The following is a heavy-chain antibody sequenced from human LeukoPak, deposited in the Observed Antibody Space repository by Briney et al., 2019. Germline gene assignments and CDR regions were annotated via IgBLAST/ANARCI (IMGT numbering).Heavy chain of an antibody. V-gene: IGHV3-7*01. CDR2: IKQDGSEK. J-gene: IGHJ4*02. CDR3: ARQWLGYYFDY. Sequence: GGSLRLSCAASGFTFSSYWMSWVRQAPGKGLEWVANIKQDGSEKYYVDSVKGRFTISRDNAKNSLYLQMNSLSAEDTAVYYCARQWLGYYFDYWGQGTLVTVSS. D-gene: IGHD6-19*01. CDR1: GFTFSSYW.